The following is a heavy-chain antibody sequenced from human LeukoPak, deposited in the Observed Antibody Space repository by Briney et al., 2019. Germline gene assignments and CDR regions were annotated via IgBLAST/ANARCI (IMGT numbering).Heavy chain of an antibody. CDR2: ISWNSGSI. Sequence: PGRSLRLSCATSGFTFDDYAMHWVRQAPGKGLEWVSGISWNSGSIGYADSVKGRFTISRDNAKNSLYLQMNSLRAKDTALYYCAKDINYYDSSGVAFDIWGQGTMVTVSS. CDR1: GFTFDDYA. D-gene: IGHD3-22*01. V-gene: IGHV3-9*01. J-gene: IGHJ3*02. CDR3: AKDINYYDSSGVAFDI.